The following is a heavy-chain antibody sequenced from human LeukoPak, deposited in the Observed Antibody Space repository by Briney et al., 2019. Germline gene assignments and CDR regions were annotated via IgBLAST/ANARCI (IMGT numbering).Heavy chain of an antibody. Sequence: PGGSLRLSCAASEFVFSDYYMSWIRQAPGKGLEGVSYISDSGSTIYYADSVKGRFTISRDNVKNSLYLQMNGLRAEDTAVYYCAREVEGDYGSGTFFDLWGQGNMVTVSS. J-gene: IGHJ4*02. V-gene: IGHV3-11*01. CDR2: ISDSGSTI. CDR1: EFVFSDYY. CDR3: AREVEGDYGSGTFFDL. D-gene: IGHD3-10*01.